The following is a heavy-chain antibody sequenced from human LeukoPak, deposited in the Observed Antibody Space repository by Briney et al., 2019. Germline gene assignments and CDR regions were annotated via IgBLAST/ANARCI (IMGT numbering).Heavy chain of an antibody. V-gene: IGHV4-59*08. Sequence: SETLSLTCTVSGGSISSYYWSWIRQPPGKXXXXXXXXXXXGSTNYNPSLKSRVTISVDTSKNQFSLKLSSVTAADTAVYYCARRTRYCSGGSCYSTFDYWGQGTLVTVSS. CDR2: XXXXGST. CDR3: ARRTRYCSGGSCYSTFDY. CDR1: GGSISSYY. D-gene: IGHD2-15*01. J-gene: IGHJ4*02.